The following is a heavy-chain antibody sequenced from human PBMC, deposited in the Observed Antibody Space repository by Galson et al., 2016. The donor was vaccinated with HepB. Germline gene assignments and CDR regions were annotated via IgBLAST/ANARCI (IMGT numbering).Heavy chain of an antibody. V-gene: IGHV3-7*01. CDR3: ARDVGYEALDY. D-gene: IGHD2-2*01. CDR2: INRDGSEK. Sequence: SLRLSCAASGFTFSSHWMSWVRQAPGKGLEWVANINRDGSEKYSLEGRFSISRDNAKNSLYLQMDSLRAEDTAVYYCARDVGYEALDYWGQGTLVTVSS. CDR1: GFTFSSHW. J-gene: IGHJ4*02.